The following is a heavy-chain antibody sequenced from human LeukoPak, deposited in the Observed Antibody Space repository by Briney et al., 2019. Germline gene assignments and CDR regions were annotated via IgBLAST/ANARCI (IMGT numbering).Heavy chain of an antibody. D-gene: IGHD3-3*01. CDR2: INHSGST. Sequence: GSLRLSCAASGFTFSSYAMSWVRQPPGKGLEWIGEINHSGSTNYNPSLKSRVTISVDTSKNQFSLKLSSVTAADTAVYYCARRQYDFWSGYQYYFDYWGQGTLVTVSS. CDR3: ARRQYDFWSGYQYYFDY. V-gene: IGHV4-34*01. J-gene: IGHJ4*02. CDR1: GFTFSSYA.